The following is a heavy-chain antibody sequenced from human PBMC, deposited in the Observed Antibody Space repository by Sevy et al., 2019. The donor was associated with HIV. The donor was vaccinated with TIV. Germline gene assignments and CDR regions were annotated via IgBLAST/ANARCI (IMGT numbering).Heavy chain of an antibody. CDR2: FDPQDDEI. CDR1: GYTLTKLS. D-gene: IGHD2-15*01. CDR3: ATVGLRYYSGSSSYQGDWFDP. V-gene: IGHV1-24*01. J-gene: IGHJ5*02. Sequence: EGSVKVSCKVSGYTLTKLSIHWVRQAPGKGLEWMGDFDPQDDEILYAQRFQGRLTMTEDTSTETAYMELSGLTSEDTAVYYCATVGLRYYSGSSSYQGDWFDPWGQCTLVTVSS.